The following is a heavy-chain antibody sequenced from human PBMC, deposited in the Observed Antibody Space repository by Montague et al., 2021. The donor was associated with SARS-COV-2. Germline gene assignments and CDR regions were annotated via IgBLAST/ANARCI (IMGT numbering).Heavy chain of an antibody. CDR3: ARRLSGYDRDDAFDI. J-gene: IGHJ3*02. Sequence: SETLSLTCTVSGGSISSSSYYWGWIRQPPGKGLEWIGGIYYSGSTYYNPSLKSRVTISVDTSKNQFSLKLSSVTAADTAVYYCARRLSGYDRDDAFDIWGQGTMVTVSS. D-gene: IGHD5-12*01. CDR1: GGSISSSSYY. V-gene: IGHV4-39*01. CDR2: IYYSGST.